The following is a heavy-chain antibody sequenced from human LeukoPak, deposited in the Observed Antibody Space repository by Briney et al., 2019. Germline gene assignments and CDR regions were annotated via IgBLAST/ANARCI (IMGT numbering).Heavy chain of an antibody. CDR3: AKFLPTHIVVANYYFDY. D-gene: IGHD2-21*01. V-gene: IGHV3-23*01. J-gene: IGHJ4*02. CDR1: GGSFSGYF. Sequence: ETLSLTRAVCGGSFSGYFWSWVRQAPGKGLEWVSAISGSGGSTYYADSVKGRFTISRDNSKNTLYLQTNSLRAEDTAVYYCAKFLPTHIVVANYYFDYWGQGTLVTVSS. CDR2: ISGSGGST.